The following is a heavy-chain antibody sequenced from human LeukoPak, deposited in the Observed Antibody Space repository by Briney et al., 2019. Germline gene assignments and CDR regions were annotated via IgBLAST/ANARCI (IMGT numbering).Heavy chain of an antibody. CDR3: ARIGYSSSSFDY. V-gene: IGHV3-7*01. CDR2: IKQDGSEK. CDR1: GFTFTNYW. J-gene: IGHJ4*02. D-gene: IGHD6-6*01. Sequence: PGGSLRLSCAASGFTFTNYWMSWVRQGPGKGLEWLAKIKQDGSEKDYLDSVRGRFTISRDNAKNSLYLQMDSLRAEDTAVYLCARIGYSSSSFDYWGQGTLVTVSS.